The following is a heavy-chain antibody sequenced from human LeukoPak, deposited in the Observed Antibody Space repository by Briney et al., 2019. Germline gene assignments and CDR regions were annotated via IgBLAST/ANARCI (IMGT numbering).Heavy chain of an antibody. CDR1: GGSISSSSYY. D-gene: IGHD3-22*01. CDR2: IYYSGST. V-gene: IGHV4-39*01. CDR3: AGRTYYYDSSGYLY. J-gene: IGHJ4*02. Sequence: PSETLSLTCTVSGGSISSSSYYWGWIRQPPGKGLEWIGSIYYSGSTYYNPSLKSRVTISVDTSKNQFSLKLSSVTAADTAVYYCAGRTYYYDSSGYLYWGQGTLVTVSS.